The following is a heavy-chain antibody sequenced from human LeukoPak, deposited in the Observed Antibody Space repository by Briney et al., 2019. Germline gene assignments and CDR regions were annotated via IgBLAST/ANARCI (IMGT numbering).Heavy chain of an antibody. V-gene: IGHV3-7*01. J-gene: IGHJ4*02. CDR3: ARLMFLWPPIYFDY. Sequence: PGGSLRPSCAASGLTFSSYWMSWVRQAPGKGLEWVANIKQDGSETFYVDSVKGRFTISRDNARNSVYLQMNSLRAEDTAVYYCARLMFLWPPIYFDYWGQGTLVTVSS. D-gene: IGHD2-8*01. CDR2: IKQDGSET. CDR1: GLTFSSYW.